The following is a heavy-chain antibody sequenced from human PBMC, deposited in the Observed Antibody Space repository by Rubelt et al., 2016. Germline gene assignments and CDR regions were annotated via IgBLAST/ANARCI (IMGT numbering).Heavy chain of an antibody. J-gene: IGHJ4*02. CDR3: TTDGDSSSSGWTT. CDR1: GFTFSNAW. V-gene: IGHV3-15*01. D-gene: IGHD6-6*01. Sequence: EVQLVESGGGLVKPGGSLRLSCAASGFTFSNAWMSWVRQAPGKGLEWVGRIKSKTDGGPTDSDAPGKGRLTSSRNASKNTLYLQMNSLKTEDTAVHYCTTDGDSSSSGWTTWGQGTLVTVSS. CDR2: IKSKTDGGPT.